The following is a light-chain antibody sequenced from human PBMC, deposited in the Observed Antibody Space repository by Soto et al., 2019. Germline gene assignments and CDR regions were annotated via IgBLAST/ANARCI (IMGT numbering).Light chain of an antibody. CDR3: QTWGTGIQV. V-gene: IGLV4-69*01. Sequence: QSVLTQSPSASASLGASVKLTCTLSSGHSSYAIAWHQQQPEKGPRYLMKLNSDGSHSKGDGIPDRFSVSSSGAERDLTIASLQSEDEADYYCQTWGTGIQVFGGGTKLTVL. CDR1: SGHSSYA. CDR2: LNSDGSH. J-gene: IGLJ2*01.